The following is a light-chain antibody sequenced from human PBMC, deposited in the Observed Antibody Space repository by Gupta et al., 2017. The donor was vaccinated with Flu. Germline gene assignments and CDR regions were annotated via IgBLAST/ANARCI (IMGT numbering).Light chain of an antibody. CDR1: QSLSNSD. J-gene: IGKJ4*02. Sequence: GTRSLSPGERATLSCRASQSLSNSDLAGYQQKPGQAPRRLIYGIANRATGSPDRCSGSGSGTDHTRTISSLGPEDVAVDYCQQYGNISRTFGEGTKVEIK. CDR3: QQYGNISRT. V-gene: IGKV3-20*01. CDR2: GIA.